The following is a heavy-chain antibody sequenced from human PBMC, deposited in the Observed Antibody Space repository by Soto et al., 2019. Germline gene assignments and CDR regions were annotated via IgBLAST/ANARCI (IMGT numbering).Heavy chain of an antibody. Sequence: QGQLVQSGAEVKKPGASVKVSCKASSYTFVSYGIAWVRQAPGQGLEWMGWVTAYNGNTKYAPKFQDRVIMTTDASTNTAYMELRNLRSDDTAVYFCSRAPPFDYWGQGTLVTVSS. J-gene: IGHJ4*02. CDR2: VTAYNGNT. V-gene: IGHV1-18*01. CDR1: SYTFVSYG. CDR3: SRAPPFDY.